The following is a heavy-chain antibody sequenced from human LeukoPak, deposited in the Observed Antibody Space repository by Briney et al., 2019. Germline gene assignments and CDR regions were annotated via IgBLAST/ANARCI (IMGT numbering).Heavy chain of an antibody. J-gene: IGHJ3*02. Sequence: SENLSLTCTVSGGSISSSSYYWGWIRQPPGKGLEWIGSIYYSGSTYYNPSLKSRVTISVDTSKNQFSLKLSSVTAADAAVYYCARDAPPYYYDSSGYYPSPVDDAFDIWGQGTMVTVSS. V-gene: IGHV4-39*07. CDR3: ARDAPPYYYDSSGYYPSPVDDAFDI. CDR1: GGSISSSSYY. CDR2: IYYSGST. D-gene: IGHD3-22*01.